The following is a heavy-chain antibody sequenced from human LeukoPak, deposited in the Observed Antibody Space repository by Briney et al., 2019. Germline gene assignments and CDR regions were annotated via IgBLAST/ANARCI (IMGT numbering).Heavy chain of an antibody. V-gene: IGHV4-39*07. Sequence: PSETLSLTCTVSGGSISSSSYYWGWIRQPPGKGLEWIGSIYYSGSTYYNPSLKSRVTISVDTSKNQFSLKLSSVTAADTAVYYCASPSSDQGDAFDIWGQGTMVTVSS. CDR1: GGSISSSSYY. CDR3: ASPSSDQGDAFDI. CDR2: IYYSGST. J-gene: IGHJ3*02.